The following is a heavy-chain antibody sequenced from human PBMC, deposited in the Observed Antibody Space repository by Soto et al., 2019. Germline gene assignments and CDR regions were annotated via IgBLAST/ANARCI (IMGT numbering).Heavy chain of an antibody. Sequence: GASVEVSCKASGYTFTGHYMHWVLQAPGQGLEWMGWINPNSVGTNYAQKFQGRVTMTRDTSISTAYMELSRLRSDDTAVYYCAREPMVRAAHGFDIWGQGTMVTVSS. D-gene: IGHD3-10*01. V-gene: IGHV1-2*02. CDR2: INPNSVGT. J-gene: IGHJ3*02. CDR3: AREPMVRAAHGFDI. CDR1: GYTFTGHY.